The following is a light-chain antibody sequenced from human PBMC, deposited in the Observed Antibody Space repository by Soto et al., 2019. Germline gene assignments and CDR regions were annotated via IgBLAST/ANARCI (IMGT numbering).Light chain of an antibody. CDR3: QQYYSILLYT. CDR2: WAS. V-gene: IGKV4-1*01. J-gene: IGKJ2*01. Sequence: DIVMTQSPDSLAVSLGERATINCKSNQSLLYSTNNKNYLAWYQQKPGQPPKLLISWASTRESGVPDRFSGSGSETDFTLTINNLQAEDVAIYYCQQYYSILLYTFGQGTNLEIK. CDR1: QSLLYSTNNKNY.